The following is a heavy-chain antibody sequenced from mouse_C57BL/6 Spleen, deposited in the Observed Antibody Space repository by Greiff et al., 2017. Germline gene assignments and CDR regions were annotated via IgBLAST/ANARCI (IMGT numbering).Heavy chain of an antibody. CDR2: IHPNSGST. CDR3: ARSYVYGRDY. V-gene: IGHV1-64*01. J-gene: IGHJ2*01. CDR1: GYTFTSYW. D-gene: IGHD2-2*01. Sequence: VQLQQPGAELVKPGASVKLSCKASGYTFTSYWMHWVKQRPGQGLEWIGMIHPNSGSTNYNEKFKSKATLTVDQSSSTAYMQLSSLTSEDSAVYYCARSYVYGRDYWGKGTTLTVSS.